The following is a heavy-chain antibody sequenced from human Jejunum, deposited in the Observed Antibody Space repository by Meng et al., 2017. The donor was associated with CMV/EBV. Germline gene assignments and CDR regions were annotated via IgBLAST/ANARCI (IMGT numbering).Heavy chain of an antibody. Sequence: TFNTCSLPWVRQAPGKGLEWVSFISYDDTDKYYADSVKGRFSISRDNSKNTLYLQMNILRAEDTAVYYCAKDGANYNLWQYGMDVWCQGTTVTVSS. CDR1: TFNTCS. D-gene: IGHD2/OR15-2a*01. V-gene: IGHV3-30*02. CDR3: AKDGANYNLWQYGMDV. J-gene: IGHJ6*02. CDR2: ISYDDTDK.